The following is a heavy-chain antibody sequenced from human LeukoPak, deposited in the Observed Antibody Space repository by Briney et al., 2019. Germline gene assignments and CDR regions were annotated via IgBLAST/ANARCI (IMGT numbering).Heavy chain of an antibody. D-gene: IGHD1-26*01. Sequence: GGSLRLSCAASGFIFSSYSMNWVRQAPGKGLEWVSYISTTGSTIYYADSVRGRFTISRDNAKNSLYLQMNSLKAEDTAIYYCAREVGTPQAFDIWGQGTMVTVSS. CDR2: ISTTGSTI. CDR3: AREVGTPQAFDI. CDR1: GFIFSSYS. V-gene: IGHV3-48*01. J-gene: IGHJ3*02.